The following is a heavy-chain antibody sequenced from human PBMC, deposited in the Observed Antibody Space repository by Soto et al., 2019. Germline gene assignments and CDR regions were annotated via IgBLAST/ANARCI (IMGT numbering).Heavy chain of an antibody. D-gene: IGHD3-9*01. Sequence: EVQLVESGGGLVQPGGSLRLSCTDSGFSFSNYWMHWVRQGPGKGLVWVSRINTDGSSTNYADSVTGRFTISRDNAKNTLYLQMNSLRAEDTAVYYCARSPGGYYIDWGQGTMVTVSS. V-gene: IGHV3-74*01. CDR1: GFSFSNYW. CDR3: ARSPGGYYID. J-gene: IGHJ3*01. CDR2: INTDGSST.